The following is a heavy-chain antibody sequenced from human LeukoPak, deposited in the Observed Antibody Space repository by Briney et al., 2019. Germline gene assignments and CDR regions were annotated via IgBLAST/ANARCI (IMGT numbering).Heavy chain of an antibody. CDR3: ARAGVPAAIDY. Sequence: PGGSLRLSCAASGFTFSSYEMNRVRQAPGKGLEWVSYISSSGSTIYYADSVKGRFTISRDNAKDSLYLQMNSLRAEDTAVYYCARAGVPAAIDYWGQGTLVTVSS. V-gene: IGHV3-48*03. J-gene: IGHJ4*02. CDR2: ISSSGSTI. CDR1: GFTFSSYE. D-gene: IGHD2-2*01.